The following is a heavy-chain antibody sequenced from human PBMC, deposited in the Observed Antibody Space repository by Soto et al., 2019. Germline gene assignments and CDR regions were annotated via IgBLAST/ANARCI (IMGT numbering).Heavy chain of an antibody. CDR3: ARDWYFYGSGSPNHMDV. J-gene: IGHJ6*03. V-gene: IGHV1-18*01. CDR1: GYTFSNYG. Sequence: QVQLVQSGDEMRKPGASVQVSCQASGYTFSNYGITWVRQAPGQGLEWMGWISAHNGNSKYAQSLQGRLTLTTDTTTSTADMELRSLRSDDTAVYYCARDWYFYGSGSPNHMDVWGKGTTVSVSS. D-gene: IGHD3-10*01. CDR2: ISAHNGNS.